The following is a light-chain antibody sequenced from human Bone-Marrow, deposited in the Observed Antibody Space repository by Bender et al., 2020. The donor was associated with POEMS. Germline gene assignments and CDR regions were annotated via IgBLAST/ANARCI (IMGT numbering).Light chain of an antibody. V-gene: IGLV1-40*01. Sequence: QSLLTQPPSTSGAPGQTVTISCTGSSSNTGSGYDINWYQHLPGTAPKLLIYGYNNRPSGVPDRFSGSKSGTSASLAITGLQAEDEGDYYCQSYDNSLGGWVFGGGTKLTVL. CDR1: SSNTGSGYD. J-gene: IGLJ3*02. CDR3: QSYDNSLGGWV. CDR2: GYN.